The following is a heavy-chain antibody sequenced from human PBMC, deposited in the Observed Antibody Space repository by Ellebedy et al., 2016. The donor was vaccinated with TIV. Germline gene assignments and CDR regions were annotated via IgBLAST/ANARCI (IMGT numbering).Heavy chain of an antibody. Sequence: GESLKISCVASGFTFSRYWMSWVRQAPGKGLEWVANIKQDGSEKYYVDSVKGRFTISRDNVKDSLYLQMNSLRAEDTAVYYCARDYLALRYFDWQNNYYFDLWGRGTLVTVSS. V-gene: IGHV3-7*01. CDR3: ARDYLALRYFDWQNNYYFDL. J-gene: IGHJ2*01. CDR2: IKQDGSEK. D-gene: IGHD3-9*01. CDR1: GFTFSRYW.